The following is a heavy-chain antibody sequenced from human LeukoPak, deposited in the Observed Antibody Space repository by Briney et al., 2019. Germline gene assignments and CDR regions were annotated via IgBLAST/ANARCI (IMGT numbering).Heavy chain of an antibody. J-gene: IGHJ4*02. CDR1: GFTFSNYA. Sequence: GGSLRLSCAASGFTFSNYAMRWVRQAPGKGLEWVSGISGSGDSTYYADSVKGRFTISRDNSKNTLYLKMNSLRAEDTAVYYCARRSGIAVAGAFDYWGQGTLVTVSS. CDR2: ISGSGDST. CDR3: ARRSGIAVAGAFDY. V-gene: IGHV3-23*01. D-gene: IGHD6-19*01.